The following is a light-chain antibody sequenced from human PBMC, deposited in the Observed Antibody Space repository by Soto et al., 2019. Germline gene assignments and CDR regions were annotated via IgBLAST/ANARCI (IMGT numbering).Light chain of an antibody. Sequence: QSVLTQPPSVSGAPGQRGTISCTGSSSNIGAGYDVHWYQQLPGTAPKLLIDGNSNRPSGVPDRFSGSKSGTSASLAITGLQAEDEADYYCQSYDISLSGVVFCGVTQLTVL. J-gene: IGLJ2*01. CDR1: SSNIGAGYD. CDR2: GNS. CDR3: QSYDISLSGVV. V-gene: IGLV1-40*01.